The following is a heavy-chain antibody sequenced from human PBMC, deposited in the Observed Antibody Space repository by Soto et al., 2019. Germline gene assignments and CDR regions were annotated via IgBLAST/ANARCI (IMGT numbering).Heavy chain of an antibody. V-gene: IGHV4-59*08. CDR1: GGSISSYY. D-gene: IGHD3-10*01. J-gene: IGHJ6*02. CDR2: VHHSWGS. Sequence: QVQLQASGPGLVKPWETLSLSCTVSGGSISSYYWSWIRLPPGKPMEWIGYVHHSWGSSYNPSLQIRVAISPDTPKRQFSLELTSVTAADTAVYYCARQGFGPLHCLVDVWGQGTTVIVSS. CDR3: ARQGFGPLHCLVDV.